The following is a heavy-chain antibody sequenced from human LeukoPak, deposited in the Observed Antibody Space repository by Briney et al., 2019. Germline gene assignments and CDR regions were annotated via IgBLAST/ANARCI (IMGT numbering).Heavy chain of an antibody. CDR3: ARLKGDIVVVPAAVFDY. CDR1: GGSISSYY. Sequence: SSETLSLTCTVSGGSISSYYWSWIRQPPGKGLEWIGYIYYSGSTNYNPSLKSRVTISVDTSKNQFSLKLSSVTAADTAVYYCARLKGDIVVVPAAVFDYWGQGTLVTVSS. V-gene: IGHV4-59*08. CDR2: IYYSGST. D-gene: IGHD2-2*01. J-gene: IGHJ4*02.